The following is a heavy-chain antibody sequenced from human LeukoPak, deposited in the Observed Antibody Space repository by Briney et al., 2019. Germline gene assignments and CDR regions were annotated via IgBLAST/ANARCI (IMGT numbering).Heavy chain of an antibody. D-gene: IGHD3-3*01. CDR3: ARSDFWSGYYYFDY. J-gene: IGHJ4*02. V-gene: IGHV4-34*01. Sequence: PSETLSLTCAVYGGSFSGYYWSWIRQPPGKGLEWIGEINHSGSTNYNPSLKSRVTISVDTSKNQFSLKLSSVTAAGTAVYYCARSDFWSGYYYFDYWGQGTLVTVSS. CDR1: GGSFSGYY. CDR2: INHSGST.